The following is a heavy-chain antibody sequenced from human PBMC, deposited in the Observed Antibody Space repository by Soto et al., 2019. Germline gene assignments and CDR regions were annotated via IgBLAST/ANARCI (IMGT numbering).Heavy chain of an antibody. Sequence: EVQLVESGGGLVQPGWSLRLYCVESGFTFSSYWMHWVGQAPGKGLVWVSSISNDGSSIYADPVKGRFTISRDNAKNTLYLQMNSLRAEDTAVYYCARLPNKSPQNWGQGTLVIVSP. V-gene: IGHV3-74*01. CDR1: GFTFSSYW. CDR3: ARLPNKSPQN. CDR2: ISNDGSS. J-gene: IGHJ1*01.